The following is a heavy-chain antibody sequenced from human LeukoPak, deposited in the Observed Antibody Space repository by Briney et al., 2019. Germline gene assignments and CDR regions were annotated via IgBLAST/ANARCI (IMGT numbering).Heavy chain of an antibody. Sequence: ASVKVSCKASGYAFTGYYMHWVRQAPGQGLEWMGWINPNSGGTNYAQKFQGRVTMTRDTSISTAYMELSRLRSDDTAVYYCARDLGDGYNYGFDYWGQGTLVTVSS. CDR1: GYAFTGYY. J-gene: IGHJ4*02. D-gene: IGHD5-24*01. CDR2: INPNSGGT. V-gene: IGHV1-2*02. CDR3: ARDLGDGYNYGFDY.